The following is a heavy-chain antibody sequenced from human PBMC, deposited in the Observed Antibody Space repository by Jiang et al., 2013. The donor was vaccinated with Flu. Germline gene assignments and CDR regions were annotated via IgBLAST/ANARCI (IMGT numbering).Heavy chain of an antibody. D-gene: IGHD1-26*01. Sequence: AASGFIFSSYWMHWVRQAPGKGLVWVSRISSDGSITNYADSVKGRFTISRDNAKNTLYLQMNSLRAEDTAVYYCTREVGTSGSYSDFDDWGQGTLVTVSS. CDR3: TREVGTSGSYSDFDD. J-gene: IGHJ4*02. CDR2: ISSDGSIT. V-gene: IGHV3-74*01. CDR1: GFIFSSYW.